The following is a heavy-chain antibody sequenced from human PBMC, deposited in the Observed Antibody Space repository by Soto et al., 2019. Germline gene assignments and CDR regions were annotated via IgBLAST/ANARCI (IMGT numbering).Heavy chain of an antibody. V-gene: IGHV5-51*01. J-gene: IGHJ4*02. CDR2: IYPGDYDT. CDR1: GYSFTSYW. CDR3: ARHQNYDFWSGYQFDY. D-gene: IGHD3-3*01. Sequence: GESLKISCKGSGYSFTSYWIGWVRQMPGKGLEWMGIIYPGDYDTRYSPSFQGQVTISADKSISTAYLQWSSLKASDTAMYYCARHQNYDFWSGYQFDYWGQGTLVTVSS.